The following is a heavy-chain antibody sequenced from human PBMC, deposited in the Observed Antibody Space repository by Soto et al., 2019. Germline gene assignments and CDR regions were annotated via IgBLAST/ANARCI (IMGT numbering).Heavy chain of an antibody. Sequence: GGSLRIGCAASGVTFRSYAMHWVRQAPGKGLEWVAVISYDGSNKYYADSVKGRFTISRDNSKNTLYLQMNSLRAEDTAVYYCARDRYDILTGLPDYYFSYGIDVWGQGTTVTVSS. CDR1: GVTFRSYA. V-gene: IGHV3-30-3*01. CDR3: ARDRYDILTGLPDYYFSYGIDV. D-gene: IGHD3-9*01. CDR2: ISYDGSNK. J-gene: IGHJ6*02.